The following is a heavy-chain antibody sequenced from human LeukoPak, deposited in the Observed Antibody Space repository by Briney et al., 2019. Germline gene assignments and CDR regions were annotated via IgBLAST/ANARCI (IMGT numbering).Heavy chain of an antibody. Sequence: GAXXKISFQVSGCSFTTYWIGWVRRMPGKGLEGMGIIYPGDSDTRYSPSFQGQVTISLDKSISTAYLQWSSLKASDTAMYYCASGPDSSGDYWGQGTLVTVSS. CDR3: ASGPDSSGDY. CDR1: GCSFTTYW. D-gene: IGHD3-22*01. CDR2: IYPGDSDT. J-gene: IGHJ4*02. V-gene: IGHV5-51*01.